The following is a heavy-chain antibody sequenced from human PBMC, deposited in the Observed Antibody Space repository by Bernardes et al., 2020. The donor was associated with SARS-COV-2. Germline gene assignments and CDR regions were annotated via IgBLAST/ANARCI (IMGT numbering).Heavy chain of an antibody. CDR1: GASFSGFY. CDR2: INDTGNT. D-gene: IGHD6-25*01. CDR3: ARRLIAAPGTGDFDY. J-gene: IGHJ4*02. V-gene: IGHV4-34*01. Sequence: SETLSLTCTVSGASFSGFYWSWIRQSPGKGLEWIGEINDTGNTNYNPSLKSRVTLSADTSKNQFSLKLNSVTAADTAVYYCARRLIAAPGTGDFDYWGQGTLVTVSS.